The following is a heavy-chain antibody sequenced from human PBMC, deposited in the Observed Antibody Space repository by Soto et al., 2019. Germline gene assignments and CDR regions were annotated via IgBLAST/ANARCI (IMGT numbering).Heavy chain of an antibody. CDR1: GGSISSGGYY. V-gene: IGHV4-31*03. D-gene: IGHD4-17*01. J-gene: IGHJ4*02. CDR3: AAWVDYGDYETFDY. CDR2: IYYSGST. Sequence: SETLSLTCTVSGGSISSGGYYWSWIRQHPGKGLEWIGYIYYSGSTYYNPSLKSRVTISVDTSKNQFSLKLSSVTAADTAVYYCAAWVDYGDYETFDYWGQGTLVTVSS.